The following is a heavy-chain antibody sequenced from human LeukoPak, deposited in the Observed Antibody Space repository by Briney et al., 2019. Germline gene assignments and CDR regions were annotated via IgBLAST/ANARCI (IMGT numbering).Heavy chain of an antibody. V-gene: IGHV4-59*01. CDR2: IYYSGST. Sequence: SETLSLTCTVSGGPISSYYWSWIRQPPGKGLEWIGYIYYSGSTNYNPSLKSRVTISVDTSKNQFSLKLSSVTAADTAVYYCAATYYDFWSGSYWRGSNWFDPWGQGTLVTVSS. J-gene: IGHJ5*02. D-gene: IGHD3-3*01. CDR3: AATYYDFWSGSYWRGSNWFDP. CDR1: GGPISSYY.